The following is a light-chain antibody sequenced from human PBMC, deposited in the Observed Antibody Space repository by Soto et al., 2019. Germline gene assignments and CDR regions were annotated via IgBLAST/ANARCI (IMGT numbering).Light chain of an antibody. CDR1: QSVSSN. CDR3: QQYNNWPPLT. CDR2: GAS. Sequence: EIVMTQSPATLSVSPGERATLSCRASQSVSSNLAWYQQKPGQAPRLLIYGASTRATGIPARFHGSGSGTEFTLTISSLQSEDFAVYYCQQYNNWPPLTFGGGTKVEIK. V-gene: IGKV3D-15*01. J-gene: IGKJ4*01.